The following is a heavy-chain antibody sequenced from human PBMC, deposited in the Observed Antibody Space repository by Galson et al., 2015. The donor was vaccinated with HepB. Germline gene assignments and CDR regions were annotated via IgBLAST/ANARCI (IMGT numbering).Heavy chain of an antibody. D-gene: IGHD4-17*01. J-gene: IGHJ4*02. Sequence: ETLSLTCTVSGGSISSYYWSWIRQPAGKGLEWIGRIYTSGSTNYNPSLKSRVTMSVDTSKNQFSLKLSFVTAADTAVYYCASTRHDYGDYGAWNYFDYWGQGTLVTVSS. V-gene: IGHV4-4*07. CDR1: GGSISSYY. CDR2: IYTSGST. CDR3: ASTRHDYGDYGAWNYFDY.